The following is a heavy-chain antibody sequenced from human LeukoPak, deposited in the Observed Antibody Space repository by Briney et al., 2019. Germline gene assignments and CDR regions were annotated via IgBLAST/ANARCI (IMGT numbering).Heavy chain of an antibody. CDR2: ISSSGST. Sequence: PSESLSLTCSVSGDSFNRYHWSWVRQPPGKGWEWVGYISSSGSTSYNPSLKSRVTISVDTSKNQFSLKLNSVSAADTAIYYCARVGRGDHTWGSYYCDHWGQGTLVSVSS. J-gene: IGHJ4*02. CDR1: GDSFNRYH. CDR3: ARVGRGDHTWGSYYCDH. V-gene: IGHV4-59*01. D-gene: IGHD3-16*01.